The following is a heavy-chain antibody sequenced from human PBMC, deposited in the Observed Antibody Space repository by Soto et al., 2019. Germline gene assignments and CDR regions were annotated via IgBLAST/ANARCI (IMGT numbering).Heavy chain of an antibody. J-gene: IGHJ4*02. CDR1: GDCYSVYY. D-gene: IGHD3-10*01. V-gene: IGHV4-34*10. CDR3: ARVIRSRDEYFDY. CDR2: ISHTGTT. Sequence: SETLSLTCAVSGDCYSVYYWLWIRQTPGRGLEWVGGISHTGTTNYTPSLKSRVTMSVDKPKNQLYLNLTSVTAADTAVYYCARVIRSRDEYFDYWGQGTVVTVSS.